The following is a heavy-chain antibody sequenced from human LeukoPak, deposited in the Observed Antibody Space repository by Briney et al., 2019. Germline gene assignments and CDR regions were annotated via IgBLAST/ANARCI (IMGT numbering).Heavy chain of an antibody. Sequence: GGSLRLSCAASGFTFSSYAMHWVRQAPGKGLEWVAVISYDGSNKYYADSVKGRFTISRDNSKNTLYLQMNSLRAEDMAVYYCARANGGGVIVVVNPFLYYMDVWGKGTTVTVSS. V-gene: IGHV3-30-3*01. CDR1: GFTFSSYA. CDR2: ISYDGSNK. D-gene: IGHD3-22*01. J-gene: IGHJ6*03. CDR3: ARANGGGVIVVVNPFLYYMDV.